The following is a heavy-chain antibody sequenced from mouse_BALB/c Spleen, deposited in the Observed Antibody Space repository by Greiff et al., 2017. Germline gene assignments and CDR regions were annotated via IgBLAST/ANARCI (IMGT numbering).Heavy chain of an antibody. V-gene: IGHV5-17*02. CDR3: ASYGSSPAWFAY. CDR2: ISSGSSTI. J-gene: IGHJ3*01. CDR1: GFTFSSFG. Sequence: EVKLVESGGGLVQPGGSRKLSCAASGFTFSSFGMHWVRQAPEKGLEWVAYISSGSSTIYYADTVKGRFTISRDNPKNTLFLQMTSLRSEDTAMYYCASYGSSPAWFAYWGQGTLVTVSA. D-gene: IGHD1-1*01.